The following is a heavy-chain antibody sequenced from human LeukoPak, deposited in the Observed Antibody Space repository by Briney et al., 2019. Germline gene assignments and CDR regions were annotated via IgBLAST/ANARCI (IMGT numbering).Heavy chain of an antibody. CDR2: ISSSSSYI. Sequence: PGGSLRLSCAASGFTFSSYSMNWVRQAPGKGLEWVSSISSSSSYIYYADSVKGRFTISRDNAKNSLYLQMNSLRAEDTAVYYCGRAAVTAIFGVEYFQHWGQGTLVTVSS. V-gene: IGHV3-21*01. CDR1: GFTFSSYS. D-gene: IGHD2-21*02. CDR3: GRAAVTAIFGVEYFQH. J-gene: IGHJ1*01.